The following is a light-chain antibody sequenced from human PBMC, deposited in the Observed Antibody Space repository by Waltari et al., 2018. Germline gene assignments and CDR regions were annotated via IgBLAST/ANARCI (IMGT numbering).Light chain of an antibody. Sequence: EVLMTQSPATLSVSPGESATLSCRASQSIARNLAWYQQKPGQAPRLLIYGASTRATGVPDRFSGSGSGTEFTLTISSLQSEDFAVYYCQQYNNWRTFGQGTKVEIK. V-gene: IGKV3-15*01. CDR2: GAS. J-gene: IGKJ2*01. CDR3: QQYNNWRT. CDR1: QSIARN.